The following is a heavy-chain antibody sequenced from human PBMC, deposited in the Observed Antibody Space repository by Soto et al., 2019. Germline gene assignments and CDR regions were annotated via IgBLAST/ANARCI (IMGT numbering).Heavy chain of an antibody. J-gene: IGHJ6*02. V-gene: IGHV1-2*02. Sequence: ASVKVSCKASGYTFTGYYMHWVRQAPGQGLEWMGWINPNSGGTNYAQKFQGRVTMTRDTSISTAYMELSRLRSDDTAVYYCAVFLWFGEVPLGMHVWGQGTKVTVSS. D-gene: IGHD3-10*01. CDR2: INPNSGGT. CDR1: GYTFTGYY. CDR3: AVFLWFGEVPLGMHV.